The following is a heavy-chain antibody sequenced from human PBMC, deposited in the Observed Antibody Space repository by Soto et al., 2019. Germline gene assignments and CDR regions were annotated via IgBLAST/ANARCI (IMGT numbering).Heavy chain of an antibody. V-gene: IGHV3-23*01. CDR1: GFTFSSYA. CDR2: IKSDGSST. J-gene: IGHJ4*02. Sequence: PGWSLRLSCAASGFTFSSYAMNWVRQAPGKGPEWVSAIKSDGSSTYYAASVKDRFIISRDNSKNTLYLQLNSLRAEDTAVYYCAQLGLMTFSHKHYFNHWGRGTLVTVSS. CDR3: AQLGLMTFSHKHYFNH. D-gene: IGHD3-16*01.